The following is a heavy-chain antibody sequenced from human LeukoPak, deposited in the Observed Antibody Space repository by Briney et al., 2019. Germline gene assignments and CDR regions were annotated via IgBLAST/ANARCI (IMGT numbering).Heavy chain of an antibody. D-gene: IGHD1-26*01. Sequence: SETLSLTCTVSGGSISSYYWSWIQQPVGKGREGIGRIYTSGSTNYNASLKSRVSMLVDTSKNQFSLKLSSVTAADTAVFYCARENSGSYREFDYWGQGTLVTVSS. CDR1: GGSISSYY. CDR3: ARENSGSYREFDY. CDR2: IYTSGST. V-gene: IGHV4-4*07. J-gene: IGHJ4*02.